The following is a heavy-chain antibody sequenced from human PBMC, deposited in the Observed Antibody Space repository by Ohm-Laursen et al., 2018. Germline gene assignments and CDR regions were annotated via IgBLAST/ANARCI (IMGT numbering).Heavy chain of an antibody. J-gene: IGHJ6*02. V-gene: IGHV4-31*02. CDR2: IYYSGST. CDR1: GGSISSGGYY. Sequence: TLSLTWTVSGGSISSGGYYWSWIRQHPGKGLEWIGYIYYSGSTYYNPSLKSRVTISVDTSKNQFSLKLSSVTAADTAVYYCARDRAAVAGYRGYGMDVWGQGTTVTVSS. D-gene: IGHD6-19*01. CDR3: ARDRAAVAGYRGYGMDV.